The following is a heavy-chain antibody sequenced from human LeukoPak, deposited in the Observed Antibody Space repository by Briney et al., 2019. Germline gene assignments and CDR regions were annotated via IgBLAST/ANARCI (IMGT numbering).Heavy chain of an antibody. D-gene: IGHD3-16*01. CDR1: GYSFTTYW. CDR3: ARRLAAPNTDGFDI. J-gene: IGHJ3*02. Sequence: GESLKISCKGSGYSFTTYWIAWVRQMPGKGLEWMGIIYPGDSDTKYGPSFQGQVTISADKSINTAYLQWSSLKASDTAIYYCARRLAAPNTDGFDIWGQGTMVTISS. CDR2: IYPGDSDT. V-gene: IGHV5-51*01.